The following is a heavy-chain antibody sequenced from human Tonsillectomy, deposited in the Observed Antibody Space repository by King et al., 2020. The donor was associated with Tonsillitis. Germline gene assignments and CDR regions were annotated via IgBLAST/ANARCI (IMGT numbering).Heavy chain of an antibody. J-gene: IGHJ4*02. CDR2: IDPSDSYT. Sequence: QLVQSGAEVKKPGESLRISCKGSGYSFTSYWISWVRQMPGKGLEWMGRIDPSDSYTNYSPSFQGHVTISADKSISTAYLQWSSLKASDTAMYYCARHPGSSGWFATYQPLDYWGQGTLVTVSS. CDR3: ARHPGSSGWFATYQPLDY. CDR1: GYSFTSYW. D-gene: IGHD6-19*01. V-gene: IGHV5-10-1*01.